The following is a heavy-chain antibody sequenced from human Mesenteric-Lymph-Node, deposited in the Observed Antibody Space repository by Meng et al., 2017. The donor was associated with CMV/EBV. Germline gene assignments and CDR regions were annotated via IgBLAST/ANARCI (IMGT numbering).Heavy chain of an antibody. D-gene: IGHD3-10*01. V-gene: IGHV3-23*01. CDR3: AKRSPQGTYYYDN. Sequence: ASGFTFSSYAMSWVRQAPGKGLEWVSSISGTYGSTYYADSVKGRFTISRDNSKNTLGLRMNSLSAEDTAIYYCAKRSPQGTYYYDNWGQGTLVTVSS. CDR2: ISGTYGST. CDR1: GFTFSSYA. J-gene: IGHJ4*02.